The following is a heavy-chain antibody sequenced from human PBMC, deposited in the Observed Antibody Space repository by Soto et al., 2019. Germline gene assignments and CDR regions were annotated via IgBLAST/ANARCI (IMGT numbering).Heavy chain of an antibody. CDR2: IYYSGST. J-gene: IGHJ4*02. CDR1: GGSISSGGYY. CDR3: AGIYSGSRGGTLRY. Sequence: QVQLQESGPGLVKPSQTLSLTCTVSGGSISSGGYYWSWIRQHPGKGLEWIGYIYYSGSTYYNPSLXRXVPXSVDTSKTQFSLKLSSVTAADTAVYYCAGIYSGSRGGTLRYWGQGTLVTVSS. D-gene: IGHD1-26*01. V-gene: IGHV4-31*03.